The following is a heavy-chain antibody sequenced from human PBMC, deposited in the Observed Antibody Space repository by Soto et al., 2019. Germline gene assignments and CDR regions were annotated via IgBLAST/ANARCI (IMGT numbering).Heavy chain of an antibody. V-gene: IGHV1-2*04. D-gene: IGHD2-2*01. CDR2: INPNSGGT. CDR1: GYTFTGFN. J-gene: IGHJ6*02. Sequence: ASVKVSGKASGYTFTGFNMHWVRQAPGQGLDGMGWINPNSGGTNYAQKFQGWVTMTRDTSISTAYMELSRLRSDDRAVYYCARGEYQLLDYYYYGMDVWGQGTTVTVSS. CDR3: ARGEYQLLDYYYYGMDV.